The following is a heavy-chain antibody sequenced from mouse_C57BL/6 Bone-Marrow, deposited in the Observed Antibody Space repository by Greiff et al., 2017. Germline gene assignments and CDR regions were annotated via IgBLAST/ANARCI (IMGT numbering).Heavy chain of an antibody. D-gene: IGHD1-1*01. CDR3: ARPITTVVAGFDY. CDR2: ISSGGSYT. Sequence: EVMLVESGGDLVKPGGSLKLSCAASGFTFSSYGMSWVRQTPDKRLEWVATISSGGSYTYYPDSVKGRFTISRDNAKNTLYLQMSSLKAEDTAMYCCARPITTVVAGFDYWGQGTTLTVSS. CDR1: GFTFSSYG. V-gene: IGHV5-6*01. J-gene: IGHJ2*01.